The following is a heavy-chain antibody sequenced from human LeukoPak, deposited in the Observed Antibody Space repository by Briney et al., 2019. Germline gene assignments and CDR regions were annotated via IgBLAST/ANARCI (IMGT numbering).Heavy chain of an antibody. CDR3: ARELPYYDILTGYYNVNYFDY. D-gene: IGHD3-9*01. CDR2: ISSSSSYI. CDR1: GFSFSSYS. V-gene: IGHV3-21*01. J-gene: IGHJ4*02. Sequence: GGSLRLSCAASGFSFSSYSMNWVRRAPGKGREWVSSISSSSSYIYYADSVMGRFTISRDNAKNSMYLQMNSLRAEDTAVYYCARELPYYDILTGYYNVNYFDYWGQGTLVTVSS.